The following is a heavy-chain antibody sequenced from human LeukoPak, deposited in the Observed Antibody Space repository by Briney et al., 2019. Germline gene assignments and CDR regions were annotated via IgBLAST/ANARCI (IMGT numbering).Heavy chain of an antibody. J-gene: IGHJ4*02. Sequence: GGSLRLSCVASGFSLTSHSMNWVRQAPGKGLEWVSYISSESGTKYHADSVKGRFTISRDNAKNSLYLQMNSLRAEDTAVYYCARDVHDYDSSGYYRFDYWGQGTVVTVSS. D-gene: IGHD3-22*01. CDR2: ISSESGTK. V-gene: IGHV3-48*04. CDR3: ARDVHDYDSSGYYRFDY. CDR1: GFSLTSHS.